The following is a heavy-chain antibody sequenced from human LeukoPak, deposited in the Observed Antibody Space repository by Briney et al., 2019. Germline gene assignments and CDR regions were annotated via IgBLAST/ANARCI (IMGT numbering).Heavy chain of an antibody. CDR3: ARPGDDSSGSFDY. V-gene: IGHV3-33*01. CDR1: GFTFSSYG. D-gene: IGHD3-22*01. J-gene: IGHJ4*02. CDR2: IWYDGSNK. Sequence: GGSLRLSCAASGFTFSSYGMHWVRQAPGKGLEWVAVIWYDGSNKYYADSVKGRFTISRDNSKNTLYLQMNSLRAEDTAVYYRARPGDDSSGSFDYWGQGTLVTVSS.